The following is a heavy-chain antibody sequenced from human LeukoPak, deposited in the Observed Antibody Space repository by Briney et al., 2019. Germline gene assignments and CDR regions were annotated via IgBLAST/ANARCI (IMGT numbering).Heavy chain of an antibody. CDR2: IYYSGST. J-gene: IGHJ4*02. CDR1: GGSISSGGYY. V-gene: IGHV4-61*08. Sequence: PSETLSLTCTVSGGSISSGGYYWSWIRQHPGKGLEWIGYIYYSGSTYYNPSLKSRVTISVDTSKNQFSLKLSSVTAADTAVYYCARVGSSGWYGGHDYWGQGTLVTVSS. CDR3: ARVGSSGWYGGHDY. D-gene: IGHD6-19*01.